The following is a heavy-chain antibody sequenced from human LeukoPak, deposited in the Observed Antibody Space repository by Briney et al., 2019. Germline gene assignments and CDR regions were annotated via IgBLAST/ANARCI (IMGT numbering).Heavy chain of an antibody. CDR3: AKDPVLAD. CDR1: GFTFSSYG. Sequence: GGSLRLSCAASGFTFSSYGMHWVRQAPGKGLEWVAVISYDGSNKYYADSVKGRFTISRDNSKNTLYLQMNSLRAEDTAVYYCAKDPVLADWGQGTLVTVSS. CDR2: ISYDGSNK. D-gene: IGHD1-1*01. V-gene: IGHV3-30*18. J-gene: IGHJ4*02.